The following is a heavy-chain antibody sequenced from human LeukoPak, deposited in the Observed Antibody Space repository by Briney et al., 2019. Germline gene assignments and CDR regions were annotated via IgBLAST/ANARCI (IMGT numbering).Heavy chain of an antibody. Sequence: GGSLRLSCAASGSSFSDDPMDWVRQAPGKGLEWVGRARNKAHGYTTRYAVSVEGRFTISRDDSKNSVYLQMDSLKTEDTALYHCVRAPYFDAVGTHFDALGFWGQGTMVTVSS. CDR3: VRAPYFDAVGTHFDALGF. J-gene: IGHJ3*01. V-gene: IGHV3-72*01. CDR1: GSSFSDDP. D-gene: IGHD2/OR15-2a*01. CDR2: ARNKAHGYTT.